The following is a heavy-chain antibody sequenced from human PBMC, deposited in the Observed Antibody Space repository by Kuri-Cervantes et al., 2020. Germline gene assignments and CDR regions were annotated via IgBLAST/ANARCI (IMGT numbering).Heavy chain of an antibody. J-gene: IGHJ6*02. CDR3: ARGVVPAAISTYYYYYGMDV. V-gene: IGHV4-61*05. CDR1: GGSISSSSYY. Sequence: SETLSLTCTVSGGSISSSSYYWGWIRQPPGKGLEWIGYIYYSGSTNYNPSLKSRVTISVDTSKNQFSLKLSSVTAADTAVYYCARGVVPAAISTYYYYYGMDVWGQGTTVTVSS. D-gene: IGHD2-2*01. CDR2: IYYSGST.